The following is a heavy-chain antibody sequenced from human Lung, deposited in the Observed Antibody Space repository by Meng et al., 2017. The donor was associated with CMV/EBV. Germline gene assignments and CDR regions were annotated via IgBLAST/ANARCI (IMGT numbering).Heavy chain of an antibody. Sequence: SCAASGFTFDDYGMSWVRQAPGKGLEWVSGINWNGGSTGYADSVKGRFTISRDNAKNSLYLQMNSLRAEDTALYYCAREEYSSSSQAGQYYYYYYGMXVWGXGTTVT. J-gene: IGHJ6*01. D-gene: IGHD6-6*01. V-gene: IGHV3-20*04. CDR2: INWNGGST. CDR1: GFTFDDYG. CDR3: AREEYSSSSQAGQYYYYYYGMXV.